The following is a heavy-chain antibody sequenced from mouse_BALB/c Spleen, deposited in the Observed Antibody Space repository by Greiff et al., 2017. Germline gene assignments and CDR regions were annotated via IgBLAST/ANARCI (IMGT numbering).Heavy chain of an antibody. D-gene: IGHD6-1*01. J-gene: IGHJ4*01. V-gene: IGHV3-2*02. CDR2: ISYSGST. CDR1: GYSITSDYA. Sequence: EVKLQESGPGLVKPSQSLSLTCTVTGYSITSDYAWNWIRQFPGNKLEWLGYISYSGSTSYNPSLKSRISITRDTSKNQFFLQLNSVTTEDTATYYCATLSGYYAMDYWGQGTSVTVSS. CDR3: ATLSGYYAMDY.